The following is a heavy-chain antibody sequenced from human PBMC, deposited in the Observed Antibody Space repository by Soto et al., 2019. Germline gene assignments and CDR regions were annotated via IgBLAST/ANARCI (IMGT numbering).Heavy chain of an antibody. CDR1: GFTFSDYY. CDR3: ARGRGAAADYFDF. Sequence: QVQLVESGGGLVKPGGSLRLSCAVSGFTFSDYYMTWIRQAPGKGLEWVSYISSSTSHTNYADSVKGRFTISRDNAKNSLFLQMNSPRAEDTAVDYCARGRGAAADYFDFWGQGTLVTVSS. V-gene: IGHV3-11*05. CDR2: ISSSTSHT. D-gene: IGHD6-13*01. J-gene: IGHJ4*02.